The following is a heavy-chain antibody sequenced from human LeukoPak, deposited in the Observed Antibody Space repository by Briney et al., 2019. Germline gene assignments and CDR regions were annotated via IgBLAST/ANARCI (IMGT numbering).Heavy chain of an antibody. V-gene: IGHV3-7*05. CDR3: ARSYSSVFDFDY. D-gene: IGHD6-19*01. CDR2: IKEDGSEK. J-gene: IGHJ4*02. CDR1: GFSFRSYW. Sequence: GGSLRLSCAVSGFSFRSYWMSWVRQAPGKGLEWVANIKEDGSEKYYVDSVKGRFTISRDNAKNSLYLQMNSLRAEDTAVYYCARSYSSVFDFDYWGQGTLVTVSS.